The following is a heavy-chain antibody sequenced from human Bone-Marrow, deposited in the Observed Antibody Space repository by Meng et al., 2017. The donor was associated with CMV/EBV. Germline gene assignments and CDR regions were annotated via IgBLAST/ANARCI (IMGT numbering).Heavy chain of an antibody. Sequence: GESLKISCAASGFTFSSYAMSWVRQAPGKGLEWVSVIYSGGSSTYYADSVKGRFTISRDNSKNTLYLQMNSLRAEDTAVYYCAKAGPHYDFWSGLGYNWFDPWGQGTRVTGYS. J-gene: IGHJ5*02. CDR1: GFTFSSYA. V-gene: IGHV3-23*03. CDR3: AKAGPHYDFWSGLGYNWFDP. CDR2: IYSGGSST. D-gene: IGHD3-3*01.